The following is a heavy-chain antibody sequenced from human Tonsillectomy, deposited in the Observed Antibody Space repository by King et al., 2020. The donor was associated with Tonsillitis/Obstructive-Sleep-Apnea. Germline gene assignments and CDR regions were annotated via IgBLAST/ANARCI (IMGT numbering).Heavy chain of an antibody. CDR1: GGSISSGDHY. D-gene: IGHD1-20*01. J-gene: IGHJ4*02. CDR2: IYYRGST. V-gene: IGHV4-31*03. Sequence: VQLQESGPGLVKPSQTLSLTCTVSGGSISSGDHYWSWIRQHPGKGLEWIGCIYYRGSTYYNPSLRSRVTISVETSKNQFSLKLSSGTAADTAVYYCARVVGYNWNQIDYWGQGTLVTVSS. CDR3: ARVVGYNWNQIDY.